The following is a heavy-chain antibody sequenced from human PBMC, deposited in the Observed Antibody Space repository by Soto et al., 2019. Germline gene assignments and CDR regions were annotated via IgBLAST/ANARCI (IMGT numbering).Heavy chain of an antibody. CDR2: INPSGGST. Sequence: ASVKVSCKASGYTFPSYYMHWVRQAPGQGLEWMGIINPSGGSTSYAQKFQGRVTMTRDTSTSTVYMELSSLRSEDTAVYYCARRRVTAIQGMDVWGQGTTVTVSS. V-gene: IGHV1-46*01. D-gene: IGHD2-21*02. CDR3: ARRRVTAIQGMDV. J-gene: IGHJ6*02. CDR1: GYTFPSYY.